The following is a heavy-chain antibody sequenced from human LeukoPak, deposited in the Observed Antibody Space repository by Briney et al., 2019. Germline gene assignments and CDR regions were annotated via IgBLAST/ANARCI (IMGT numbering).Heavy chain of an antibody. CDR1: GYTFTGCY. D-gene: IGHD3-3*01. Sequence: ASVKVSCKASGYTFTGCYMHWVRQAPGQGLEWMGWINPNSGGTNYAQKFQGRVTMTRDTSISTAYMELSRLRSDDTAVYYCARDRDGYDFWSGYLDYWGQGTLVTVSS. J-gene: IGHJ4*02. V-gene: IGHV1-2*02. CDR2: INPNSGGT. CDR3: ARDRDGYDFWSGYLDY.